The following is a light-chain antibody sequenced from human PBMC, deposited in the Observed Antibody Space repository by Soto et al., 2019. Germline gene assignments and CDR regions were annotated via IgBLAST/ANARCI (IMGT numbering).Light chain of an antibody. CDR3: QQYKNWPPYT. Sequence: EIVLTQSPATLSLSPGERATFSCRASQSVSSYLVWYQQKPGQAPRLLIYDASNRATGVPARFSGSGSGTEFALTISSLQSEDFAVYYCQQYKNWPPYTFGQGTKVDIK. V-gene: IGKV3-11*01. CDR2: DAS. CDR1: QSVSSY. J-gene: IGKJ2*01.